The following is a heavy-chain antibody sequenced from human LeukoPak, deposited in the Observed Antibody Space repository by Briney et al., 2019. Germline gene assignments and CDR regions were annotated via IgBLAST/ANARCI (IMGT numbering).Heavy chain of an antibody. CDR2: IYHSGST. CDR1: GYFISSDYY. V-gene: IGHV4-38-2*02. CDR3: ARGRYYYDSSGYYYVGYYFDY. D-gene: IGHD3-22*01. J-gene: IGHJ4*02. Sequence: SETLSLTCTVSGYFISSDYYWGWIRQPPGKGLEWIGTIYHSGSTYYNPSLKSRVTISVDTSKNQFSLKLSSVTAADTAVYYCARGRYYYDSSGYYYVGYYFDYWGQGTLVTVSS.